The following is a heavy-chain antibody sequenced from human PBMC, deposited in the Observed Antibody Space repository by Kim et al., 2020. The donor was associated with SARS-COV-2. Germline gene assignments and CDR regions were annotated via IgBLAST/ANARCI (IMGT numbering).Heavy chain of an antibody. CDR1: GFTFSSYA. J-gene: IGHJ6*02. CDR2: ISYDGSNK. D-gene: IGHD1-26*01. V-gene: IGHV3-30-3*01. Sequence: GRSLRLSCAASGFTFSSYAMHWVRQAPGKGLEWVAVISYDGSNKYYADSVKGRFTISRDNSKNTLYLQMNSLRAEDTAVYYCARGRGGSYYYGMDVWGQG. CDR3: ARGRGGSYYYGMDV.